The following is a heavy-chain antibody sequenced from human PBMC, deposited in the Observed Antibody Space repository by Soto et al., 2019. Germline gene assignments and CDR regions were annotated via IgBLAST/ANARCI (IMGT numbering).Heavy chain of an antibody. CDR2: MNPSTGKA. CDR3: ARRKERSGPNYVDY. J-gene: IGHJ4*02. V-gene: IGHV1-8*01. Sequence: ASVKFSCKSSGYTFTTYDINWVRQAPGQGLEWMGWMNPSTGKAGYAQKFQGRVTMTRDNSISTAYMELSSLRSDDTALYYCARRKERSGPNYVDYWGQGTPVTFSS. CDR1: GYTFTTYD. D-gene: IGHD6-25*01.